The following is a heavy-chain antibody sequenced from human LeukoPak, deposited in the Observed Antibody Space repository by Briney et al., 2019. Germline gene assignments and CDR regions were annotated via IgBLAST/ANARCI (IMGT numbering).Heavy chain of an antibody. D-gene: IGHD6-6*01. J-gene: IGHJ6*03. V-gene: IGHV1-69*13. CDR2: IIPIFGTA. CDR1: GGTFSNYA. Sequence: SVKVSCKASGGTFSNYAISWVRQAPGQGLEWMGGIIPIFGTANYAQKFQGRVTITADESTSTASMELSSLRSEDTAVYYCARVEAARYYSYMDVWGKGTTVTVSS. CDR3: ARVEAARYYSYMDV.